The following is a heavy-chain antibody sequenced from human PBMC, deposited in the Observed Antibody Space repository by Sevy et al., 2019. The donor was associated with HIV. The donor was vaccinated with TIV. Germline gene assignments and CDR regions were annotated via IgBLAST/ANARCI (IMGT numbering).Heavy chain of an antibody. D-gene: IGHD3-10*01. CDR2: ISYDGSNK. J-gene: IGHJ6*02. CDR3: ARDFQYMVRGVMSHYYGMDV. Sequence: GGSLRLSCAASGFTFSSYAMHWVRQAPGKGLEWVAVISYDGSNKYYADSVKGRFTISRDNSKNTLYLQMNSLRAEDTVVYYCARDFQYMVRGVMSHYYGMDVWGQGTTVTVSS. V-gene: IGHV3-30-3*01. CDR1: GFTFSSYA.